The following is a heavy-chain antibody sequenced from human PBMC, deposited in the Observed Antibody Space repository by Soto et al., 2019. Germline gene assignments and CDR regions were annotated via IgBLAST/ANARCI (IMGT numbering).Heavy chain of an antibody. D-gene: IGHD6-13*01. CDR1: GGSINNYY. CDR2: IHYSGST. Sequence: QVQLQESGPELVKSSETLSLTCTVSGGSINNYYWSWIRQPPGKGLEWIGYIHYSGSTNYNPSLKSRVTISVDTSKNQFSLNLSSVTAADTAVYFCARTPGIAVAATRMWDHWGQGTLVTVSS. V-gene: IGHV4-59*08. CDR3: ARTPGIAVAATRMWDH. J-gene: IGHJ4*02.